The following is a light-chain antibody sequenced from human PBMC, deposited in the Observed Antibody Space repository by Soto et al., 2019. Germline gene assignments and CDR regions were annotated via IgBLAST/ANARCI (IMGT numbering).Light chain of an antibody. CDR2: GVS. CDR3: SSCTSSCNRII. CDR1: HSDVGGYNY. Sequence: QSVLTQPASVSGSPGQSITISCTRTHSDVGGYNYVSWYQQHPGQAPKLMISGVSNRSSGVSSRFSGSKSGNRAALTISVLQAEDEADYYCSSCTSSCNRIIFGGGTQLPV. V-gene: IGLV2-14*01. J-gene: IGLJ2*01.